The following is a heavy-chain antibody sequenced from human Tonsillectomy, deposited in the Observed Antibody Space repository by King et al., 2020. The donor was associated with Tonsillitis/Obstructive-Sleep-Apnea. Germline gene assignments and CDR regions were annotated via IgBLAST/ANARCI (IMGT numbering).Heavy chain of an antibody. V-gene: IGHV4-59*01. J-gene: IGHJ6*03. D-gene: IGHD1-14*01. Sequence: VQLQESGPGLVKPSETLSLTCTVSGGSISSYYWSWIRQPPGKGLEWIGYIYYSGSTNYNPSLKSRVTISVDTSKNQFSLKLSSVTAADTAVYYCARAPPPEDYYHYMDVWGKGTTVTVSS. CDR2: IYYSGST. CDR3: ARAPPPEDYYHYMDV. CDR1: GGSISSYY.